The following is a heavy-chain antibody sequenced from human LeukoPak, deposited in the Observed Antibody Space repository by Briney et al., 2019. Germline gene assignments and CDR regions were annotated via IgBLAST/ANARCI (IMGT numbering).Heavy chain of an antibody. CDR1: GFTFRSYW. D-gene: IGHD6-6*01. Sequence: GGSLRLSCTASGFTFRSYWMHWVRQVPGKGLVWVSRINRDGSNIVYADSVEGRFTISRDNAKNTLSLQMNSLRAVDTAVYYCVRDTSSSFDYWGQGTLVTVSS. CDR2: INRDGSNI. V-gene: IGHV3-74*01. CDR3: VRDTSSSFDY. J-gene: IGHJ4*02.